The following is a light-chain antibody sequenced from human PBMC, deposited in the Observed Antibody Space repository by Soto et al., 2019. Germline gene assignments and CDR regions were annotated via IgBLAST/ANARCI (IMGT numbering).Light chain of an antibody. J-gene: IGLJ1*01. V-gene: IGLV1-47*02. CDR2: SNN. Sequence: QSVLTQPPSASGTPGQRVTISCSGSSSNLGSNFVYWYQQLPGTAPKLLIYSNNQWPSGVPDRFSGSKSGTSASLAISGLRSEDEADYYCAAWDDSLSGYVFGTGTKLTVL. CDR1: SSNLGSNF. CDR3: AAWDDSLSGYV.